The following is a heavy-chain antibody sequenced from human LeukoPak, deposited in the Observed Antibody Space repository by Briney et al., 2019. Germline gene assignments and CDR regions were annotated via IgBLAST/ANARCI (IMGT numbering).Heavy chain of an antibody. D-gene: IGHD2-2*02. CDR2: IIPIFGIA. Sequence: GASVKVSCKASGGTFSSYAISWVRQAPGQGLEWMGRIIPIFGIANYAQKFQGRVTITADKSTSTAYMELSSLRSEDTAVYYCARDVSAAILGSVGFDYWGQGTLVTVSS. CDR1: GGTFSSYA. J-gene: IGHJ4*02. V-gene: IGHV1-69*04. CDR3: ARDVSAAILGSVGFDY.